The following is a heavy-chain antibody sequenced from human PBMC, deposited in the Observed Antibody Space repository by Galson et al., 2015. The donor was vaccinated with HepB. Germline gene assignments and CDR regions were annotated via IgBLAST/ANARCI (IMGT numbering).Heavy chain of an antibody. V-gene: IGHV3-23*01. CDR1: GFTFSSYA. J-gene: IGHJ5*02. CDR2: ISGSGGST. Sequence: SLRLSCAASGFTFSSYAMSWVRQAPGKGLEWVSAISGSGGSTYYADSVKGRFTISRDNSKNTLYLQMNSLRAEDTAVYYCAKVFWGSGYDTRARGFDPWGQGTLVTVSS. CDR3: AKVFWGSGYDTRARGFDP. D-gene: IGHD5-12*01.